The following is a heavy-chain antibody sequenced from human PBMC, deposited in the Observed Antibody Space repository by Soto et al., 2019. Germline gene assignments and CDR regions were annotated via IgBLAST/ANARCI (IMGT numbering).Heavy chain of an antibody. J-gene: IGHJ4*02. D-gene: IGHD6-19*01. V-gene: IGHV4-34*01. CDR3: ARGLITGSHYSGGWYYFDS. Sequence: SETLSLTCAVYGESFSGYIWTWIRQTPGKGLKWIGQINHSGSASYNPSLKSRVTISVHTSNSQFSLELSSVTAADTFVYYCARGLITGSHYSGGWYYFDSWGQGTQVT. CDR1: GESFSGYI. CDR2: INHSGSA.